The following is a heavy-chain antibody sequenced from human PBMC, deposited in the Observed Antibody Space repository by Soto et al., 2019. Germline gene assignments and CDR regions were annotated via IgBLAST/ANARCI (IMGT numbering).Heavy chain of an antibody. CDR3: ARGGGWAGIFGVAELYGMDV. J-gene: IGHJ6*02. CDR2: IYTSGST. CDR1: GGSISSYY. D-gene: IGHD3-3*01. V-gene: IGHV4-4*07. Sequence: KPSETLSLTCTVSGGSISSYYWSWIRQPAGKGLEWIGRIYTSGSTNYNPSLKSRVTMSVDTSKNQFSLKLSSVTAADTAVYYCARGGGWAGIFGVAELYGMDVWGQGTTVTVSS.